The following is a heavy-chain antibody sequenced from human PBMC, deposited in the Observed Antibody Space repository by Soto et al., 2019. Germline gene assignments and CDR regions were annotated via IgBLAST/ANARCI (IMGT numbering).Heavy chain of an antibody. J-gene: IGHJ6*02. Sequence: QVQLVQSGAEVKKPGASVKVSCKASGYTFTGYYMHWVRQAPGQGLEWMGWINPNSGGTNYAQKFQGWVTMTRDTSISTAYMELSRLRSDDTAVYYCARVGLYCSSTSCYSGGMDVWGQGTTVTVSS. CDR2: INPNSGGT. V-gene: IGHV1-2*04. CDR3: ARVGLYCSSTSCYSGGMDV. CDR1: GYTFTGYY. D-gene: IGHD2-2*02.